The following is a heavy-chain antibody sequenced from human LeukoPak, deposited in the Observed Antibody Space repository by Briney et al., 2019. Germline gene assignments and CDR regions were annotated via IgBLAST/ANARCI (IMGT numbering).Heavy chain of an antibody. J-gene: IGHJ4*02. Sequence: KASETLSLTCTVPAYSISSLYWGWIRQPPGKGLEWIGYVHYSGDTNYNPSLKSRATMSVDTSKNQFSLNLNSVTAADTAVYYCARHRRGNNFGYDYWGQGTLVTVSS. CDR2: VHYSGDT. V-gene: IGHV4-59*08. CDR3: ARHRRGNNFGYDY. CDR1: AYSISSLY. D-gene: IGHD5-18*01.